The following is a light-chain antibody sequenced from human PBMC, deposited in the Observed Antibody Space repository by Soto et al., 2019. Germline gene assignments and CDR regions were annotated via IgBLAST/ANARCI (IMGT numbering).Light chain of an antibody. V-gene: IGKV3-11*01. CDR1: QSVYNF. CDR2: DAS. J-gene: IGKJ2*01. Sequence: EIVLTQSPGTLSLSPGERATLSCRASQSVYNFLAWYQQRPGQAPRLLIYDASNMATGIPGRFSGSGSGTDFTLTITNLEPEDFAIYYCQVRNYWPPFPFGQGTKLEIK. CDR3: QVRNYWPPFP.